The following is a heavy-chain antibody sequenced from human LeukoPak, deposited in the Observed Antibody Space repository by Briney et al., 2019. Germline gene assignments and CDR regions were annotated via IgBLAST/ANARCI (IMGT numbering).Heavy chain of an antibody. D-gene: IGHD3-10*01. CDR3: ARGYYSSGSYLYYFDY. CDR2: IYPGDSDT. V-gene: IGHV5-51*01. CDR1: GYSFTNYW. J-gene: IGHJ4*02. Sequence: GESLKISCKGSGYSFTNYWIGWVRQMPGKDLEWMGIIYPGDSDTRYSPSFQGQVTISADKSISTAYLQWSSLKASDTAMYYCARGYYSSGSYLYYFDYWGQGTLVTVSS.